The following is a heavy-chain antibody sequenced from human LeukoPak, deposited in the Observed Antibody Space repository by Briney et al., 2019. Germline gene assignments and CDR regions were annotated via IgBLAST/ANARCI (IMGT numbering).Heavy chain of an antibody. CDR1: GGSFSGYY. Sequence: SETLSLTCAVHGGSFSGYYWNWIRQPPGKGLEWIGEINHSGSANYNPSLKSRVTMSVDTSKNQFSLKLSSVTAADTAVYYCARVGSSSWYGGHWFDPWGQGTQKHWFDPWGQGTLVTVSS. V-gene: IGHV4-34*01. CDR3: ARVGSSSWYGGHWFDPWGQGTQKHWFDP. D-gene: IGHD6-13*01. J-gene: IGHJ5*02. CDR2: INHSGSA.